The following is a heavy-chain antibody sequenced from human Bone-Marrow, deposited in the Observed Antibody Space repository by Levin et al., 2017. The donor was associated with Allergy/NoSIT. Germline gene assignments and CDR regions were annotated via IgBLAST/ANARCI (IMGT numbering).Heavy chain of an antibody. CDR1: GFAFSNYG. CDR3: AKDRSGEVVPDY. V-gene: IGHV3-30*18. J-gene: IGHJ4*02. Sequence: GGSLRLSCAASGFAFSNYGMHWVRQAPGKGLEWVTFISYDGSNKYYTDSVKGRFTISRDNSKTTLHLQMNSLRGEDTAVYYCAKDRSGEVVPDYWGQGPLVTDSS. D-gene: IGHD2-15*01. CDR2: ISYDGSNK.